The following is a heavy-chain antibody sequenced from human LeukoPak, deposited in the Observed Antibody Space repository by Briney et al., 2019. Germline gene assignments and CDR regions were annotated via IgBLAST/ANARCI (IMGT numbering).Heavy chain of an antibody. D-gene: IGHD3-22*01. CDR2: ISGSGGST. CDR3: AKEQYYDSSGYPGAFDY. J-gene: IGHJ4*02. CDR1: GFTFSSYA. V-gene: IGHV3-23*01. Sequence: PGGSLRLSCAASGFTFSSYAMSWVRQAPGKGLEWVSAISGSGGSTYYADSVKGRFTISRDNSKNTLYLQMNSLRAEDTAVYYCAKEQYYDSSGYPGAFDYWGQGTLVTVSS.